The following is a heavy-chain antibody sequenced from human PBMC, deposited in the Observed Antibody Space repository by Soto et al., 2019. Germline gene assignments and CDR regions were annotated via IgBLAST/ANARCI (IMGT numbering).Heavy chain of an antibody. CDR3: ARDSLVVVAATPSDYFAY. CDR1: GFTFSDYY. D-gene: IGHD2-15*01. V-gene: IGHV3-11*01. J-gene: IGHJ4*02. CDR2: ISSSGSTI. Sequence: QVQLVESGGGLVKPGGSLRLSCAASGFTFSDYYMSWIRQAPGKGLEWVSYISSSGSTIYYADSVKGRFPISRDNAKNSLYLQMNSLRAEDTAVYYCARDSLVVVAATPSDYFAYWGQGTLVTVSS.